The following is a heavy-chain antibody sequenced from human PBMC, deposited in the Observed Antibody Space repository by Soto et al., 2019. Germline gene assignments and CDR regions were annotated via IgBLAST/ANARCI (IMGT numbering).Heavy chain of an antibody. CDR3: AREGGYYDSSGSGVYHYYGVDV. D-gene: IGHD3-22*01. CDR1: GGSIRPYY. Sequence: PSETLSLTCTVSGGSIRPYYWSWIRQPAGKGLEWIGRIYFTGSTNYNPSLKSRVTMSLDTSKNQFPLKLSSVTAADPAVYYYAREGGYYDSSGSGVYHYYGVDVWGQGTTVTVSS. J-gene: IGHJ6*02. CDR2: IYFTGST. V-gene: IGHV4-4*07.